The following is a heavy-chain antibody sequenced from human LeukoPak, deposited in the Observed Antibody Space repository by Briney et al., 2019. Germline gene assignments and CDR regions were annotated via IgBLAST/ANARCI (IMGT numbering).Heavy chain of an antibody. D-gene: IGHD2-2*01. J-gene: IGHJ4*02. Sequence: GGSLRLSCAASGFPLSGCSMNWVRQAPGKGLEWVSSISSTTNYIYYADSVKGRFTISRDNARNSLYLRMNSLRAEDTAVYYCARVGYCSSSTCRNYFDYWGQGTLVTVSS. CDR1: GFPLSGCS. V-gene: IGHV3-21*01. CDR2: ISSTTNYI. CDR3: ARVGYCSSSTCRNYFDY.